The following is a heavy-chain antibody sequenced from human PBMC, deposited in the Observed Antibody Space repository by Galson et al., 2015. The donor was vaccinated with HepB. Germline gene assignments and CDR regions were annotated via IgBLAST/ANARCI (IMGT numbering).Heavy chain of an antibody. Sequence: SLRLSCAASGFTFSVYYMSWIRQAPGKGLEWVSYISSSGSTIYYADSVKGRFTISRDNAKNSLYLQMNSLRAEDTAVYYCARGRRITMIVGHDAFDIWGQGTMVTVSS. J-gene: IGHJ3*02. CDR3: ARGRRITMIVGHDAFDI. CDR2: ISSSGSTI. D-gene: IGHD3-22*01. V-gene: IGHV3-11*01. CDR1: GFTFSVYY.